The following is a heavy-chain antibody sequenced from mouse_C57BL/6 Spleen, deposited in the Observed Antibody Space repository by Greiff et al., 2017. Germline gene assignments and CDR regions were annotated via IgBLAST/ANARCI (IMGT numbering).Heavy chain of an antibody. Sequence: QVQLQQSGPGLVQPSQSLSITCTVSGFSLTSYGVHWVRQSPGKGLEWLGVIWSGGSTDYNAAFISRLSISKGNSKSQVFFKMNSLQADDTAIYYWARRGDGYPFAYWGQGTLVTVSA. CDR3: ARRGDGYPFAY. CDR2: IWSGGST. D-gene: IGHD2-3*01. CDR1: GFSLTSYG. V-gene: IGHV2-2*01. J-gene: IGHJ3*01.